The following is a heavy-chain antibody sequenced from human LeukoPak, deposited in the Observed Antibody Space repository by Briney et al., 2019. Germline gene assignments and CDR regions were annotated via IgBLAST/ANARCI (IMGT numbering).Heavy chain of an antibody. V-gene: IGHV3-7*01. Sequence: GGSLRLSCAASGFTFSSYWMNWVRQAPGKGLEWVANMNQDGSQKYYVDSVKGRFTISRGNAKNSLYLQMNSLRAEDTAVYYCARDLGSDYWGQGTLVTISS. J-gene: IGHJ4*02. CDR1: GFTFSSYW. CDR2: MNQDGSQK. D-gene: IGHD1-26*01. CDR3: ARDLGSDY.